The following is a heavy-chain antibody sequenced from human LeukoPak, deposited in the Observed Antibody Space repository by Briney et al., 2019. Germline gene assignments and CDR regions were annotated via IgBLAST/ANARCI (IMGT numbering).Heavy chain of an antibody. V-gene: IGHV3-23*01. D-gene: IGHD6-19*01. CDR1: GFTFSSYA. CDR3: AKVPPLSSGWYGSGYYFDY. J-gene: IGHJ4*02. CDR2: ISGSGGST. Sequence: GGSLRLSCAASGFTFSSYAMSWVRQAPGKGLEWVSAISGSGGSTYYADSVKGRFTISRDNSKNTLYLQMNSLRAEDTAVYYCAKVPPLSSGWYGSGYYFDYWGQGTLVTVSS.